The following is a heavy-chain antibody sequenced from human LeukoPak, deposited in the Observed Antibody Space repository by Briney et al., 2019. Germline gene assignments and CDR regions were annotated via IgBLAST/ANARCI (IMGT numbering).Heavy chain of an antibody. CDR1: GGSISSSSYY. D-gene: IGHD5-18*01. CDR2: IYYSGST. V-gene: IGHV4-39*01. Sequence: PSETLSLTCTVSGGSISSSSYYWGWIRQPPGKGLEWIGSIYYSGSTYYNPSLKSRVTISVDTSKNQFSLKLSSVTAADTAVYYCARHRGYSYARERYFDYWGQGTLVTVSS. CDR3: ARHRGYSYARERYFDY. J-gene: IGHJ4*02.